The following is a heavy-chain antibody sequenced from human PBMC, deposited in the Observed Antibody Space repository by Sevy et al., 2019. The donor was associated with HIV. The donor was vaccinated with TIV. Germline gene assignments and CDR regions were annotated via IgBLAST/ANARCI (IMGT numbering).Heavy chain of an antibody. CDR1: GFTFSSYA. D-gene: IGHD2-21*02. V-gene: IGHV3-30*04. CDR3: AGDAAEVPYGDTWFSNWFDP. Sequence: GGSLRLSCAASGFTFSSYAMYWVRQAPGKGLEWVAVISYDGSNKYFGDSVKGRFTLSRDNSKNTVYLQMNRLRPENTVVYYGAGDAAEVPYGDTWFSNWFDPWGQGTLVTVSS. CDR2: ISYDGSNK. J-gene: IGHJ5*02.